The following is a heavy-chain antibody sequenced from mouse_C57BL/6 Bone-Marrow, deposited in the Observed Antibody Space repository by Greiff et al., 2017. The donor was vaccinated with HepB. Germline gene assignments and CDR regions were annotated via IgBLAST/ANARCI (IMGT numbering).Heavy chain of an antibody. CDR3: ARGGYYGSSSWFAY. V-gene: IGHV1-81*01. Sequence: VQRVESGAELARPGASVKLSCKASGYTFTSYGISWVKQRTGQGLEWIGEIYPRSGNTYYNEKFKGKATLTADKSSSTAYMELRSLTSDDSAVYFCARGGYYGSSSWFAYWGQGTLVTVSA. CDR1: GYTFTSYG. J-gene: IGHJ3*01. CDR2: IYPRSGNT. D-gene: IGHD1-1*01.